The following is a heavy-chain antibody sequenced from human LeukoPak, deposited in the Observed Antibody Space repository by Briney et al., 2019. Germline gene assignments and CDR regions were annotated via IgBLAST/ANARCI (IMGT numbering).Heavy chain of an antibody. Sequence: GGSLRVSCAASGYIFKNYGMSWVRQAPGKGLEWVSFINGSGTTYYSDFVMGRFTISRDNADNTPYLQKNSMGAEDTAVDYCAGTIGSAGTQYWGQGTLVS. J-gene: IGHJ4*01. CDR3: AGTIGSAGTQY. V-gene: IGHV3-23*01. D-gene: IGHD6-13*01. CDR2: INGSGTT. CDR1: GYIFKNYG.